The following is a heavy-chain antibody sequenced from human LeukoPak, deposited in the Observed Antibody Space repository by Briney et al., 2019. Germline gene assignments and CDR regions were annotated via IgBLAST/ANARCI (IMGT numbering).Heavy chain of an antibody. CDR3: AGPPHYGDYVVRDY. J-gene: IGHJ4*02. V-gene: IGHV4-39*01. CDR1: GGSLSSSSYY. D-gene: IGHD4-17*01. Sequence: SETLSLTCTVSGGSLSSSSYYWGWIRQPPGKGLEWIGSIYYSGSTYYNPSLQSRVTISVDTSKNQFSLKLSSVTAADTAVYFCAGPPHYGDYVVRDYWGQGTLVTVSS. CDR2: IYYSGST.